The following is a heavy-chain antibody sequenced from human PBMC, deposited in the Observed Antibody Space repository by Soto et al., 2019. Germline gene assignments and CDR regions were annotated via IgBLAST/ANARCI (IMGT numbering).Heavy chain of an antibody. CDR3: ARDRASYYNSSYFDY. J-gene: IGHJ4*02. Sequence: ASVKVSCKVSGYAFTSYGISWVRQAPGQGLEWMGWISAYNGNTNYAQKLQGRVTMTTDTSTSTAYMELRSLRSDDTAVYYCARDRASYYNSSYFDYWGKLPPVTICS. CDR1: GYAFTSYG. V-gene: IGHV1-18*04. D-gene: IGHD3-22*01. CDR2: ISAYNGNT.